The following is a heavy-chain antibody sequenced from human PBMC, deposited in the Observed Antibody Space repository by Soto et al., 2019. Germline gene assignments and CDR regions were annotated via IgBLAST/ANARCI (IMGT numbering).Heavy chain of an antibody. CDR2: IIPIFGAA. CDR3: ARDRYYYGSGRLRYYGMDV. V-gene: IGHV1-69*13. CDR1: GGTFSSYA. Sequence: SVKVSCKASGGTFSSYAISWVRQAPGQGLEWMGGIIPIFGAANYAQKFQGRVTITADESTSTAYMELSSLRSEDTAVYYCARDRYYYGSGRLRYYGMDVWGQGTTVTVSS. J-gene: IGHJ6*02. D-gene: IGHD3-10*01.